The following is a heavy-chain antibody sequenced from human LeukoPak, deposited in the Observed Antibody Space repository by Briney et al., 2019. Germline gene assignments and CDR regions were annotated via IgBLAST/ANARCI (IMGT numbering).Heavy chain of an antibody. CDR2: SYNSGST. Sequence: SETLSLTCTVSAASISSYYWSWIRHPPGKVLEWIGYSYNSGSTNYHPSLKSRVTISVDTSTNQFSRKLSPVTAADTAVYYCAILDYYYGMDVWGQGTTVTVSS. CDR3: AILDYYYGMDV. CDR1: AASISSYY. V-gene: IGHV4-59*01. J-gene: IGHJ6*02.